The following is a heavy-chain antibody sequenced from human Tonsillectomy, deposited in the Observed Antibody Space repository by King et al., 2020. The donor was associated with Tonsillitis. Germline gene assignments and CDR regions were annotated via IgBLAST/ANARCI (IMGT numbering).Heavy chain of an antibody. D-gene: IGHD2-2*01. CDR2: IYYSGST. CDR1: GGSISSYD. J-gene: IGHJ2*01. Sequence: QLQESGPGLVKPSVTLSLTCTVSGGSISSYDWSWIRQPPGKGLEWIGLIYYSGSTNYNPSLKSRDTISVDTSKNQFSLKLSSVTAADTAVYYCARRGCSSTSCYAGWYFDLWGRGTLVTVSS. CDR3: ARRGCSSTSCYAGWYFDL. V-gene: IGHV4-59*01.